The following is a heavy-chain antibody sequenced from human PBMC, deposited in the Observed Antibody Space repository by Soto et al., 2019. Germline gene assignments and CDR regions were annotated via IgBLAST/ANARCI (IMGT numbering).Heavy chain of an antibody. D-gene: IGHD2-2*01. J-gene: IGHJ5*02. V-gene: IGHV3-11*04. CDR3: VRDSARIVVVPRVDGDNWFDP. Sequence: QVHLVESGGGVVKPAGSVRVSCAASGFTFSGYFMRWIRQAPGKGLEWVSFVSGSGASIKYADSVKGRFTISRDNVKNSLYLQMNSLRDENTAVYYCVRDSARIVVVPRVDGDNWFDPWGQGTLVTVSS. CDR1: GFTFSGYF. CDR2: VSGSGASI.